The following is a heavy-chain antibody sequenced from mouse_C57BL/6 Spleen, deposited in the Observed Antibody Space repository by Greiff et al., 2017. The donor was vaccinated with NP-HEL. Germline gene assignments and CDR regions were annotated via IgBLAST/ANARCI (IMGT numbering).Heavy chain of an antibody. V-gene: IGHV5-17*01. CDR2: ISSGSSTI. CDR1: GFTFSDYG. CDR3: ARPGYYYAMDY. D-gene: IGHD2-2*01. Sequence: EVKLVESGGGLVKPGGSLKLSCAASGFTFSDYGMHWVRQAPEKGLEWVAYISSGSSTIYYADTVKGRFTISRDNAKNTLFLQMTSLRSADTAMYYCARPGYYYAMDYWGQGTSVTVSS. J-gene: IGHJ4*01.